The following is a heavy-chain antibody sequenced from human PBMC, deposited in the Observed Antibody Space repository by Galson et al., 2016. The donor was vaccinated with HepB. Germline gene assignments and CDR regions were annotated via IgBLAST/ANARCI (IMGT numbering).Heavy chain of an antibody. CDR2: ISWNSGTI. CDR1: GFRFENYA. CDR3: AKTGGIAARPGNWYLDL. Sequence: SLRLSCAASGFRFENYAMHWVRQAPGKGLEWVSGISWNSGTIVYADSVEGRFTISRDNAKNSLYLQMNSLKAEDTALYFCAKTGGIAARPGNWYLDLWGRGTPVTVSS. D-gene: IGHD6-6*01. J-gene: IGHJ2*01. V-gene: IGHV3-9*01.